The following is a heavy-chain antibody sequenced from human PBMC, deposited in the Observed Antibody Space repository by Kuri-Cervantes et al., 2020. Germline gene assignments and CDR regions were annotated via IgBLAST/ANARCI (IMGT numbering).Heavy chain of an antibody. D-gene: IGHD4-17*01. CDR1: GYTLTELS. CDR2: FDPEDGET. CDR3: ARNYGDYVAYWYFDL. J-gene: IGHJ2*01. Sequence: ASVKVSCKVSGYTLTELSMHWVRQAPGKGLEWMGGFDPEDGETIYAQKFQGRVTMTRNTSISTAYMELSSLRSEDTAVYYCARNYGDYVAYWYFDLWGRGTLVTVSS. V-gene: IGHV1-24*01.